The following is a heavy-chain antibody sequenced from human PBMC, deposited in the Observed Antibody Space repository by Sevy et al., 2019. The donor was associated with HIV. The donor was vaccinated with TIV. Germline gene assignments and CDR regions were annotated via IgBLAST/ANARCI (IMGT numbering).Heavy chain of an antibody. D-gene: IGHD3-22*01. Sequence: GGSLRLSCTASGFTFSSYATYWVRQAPGKGLEWVAVISIDGNNKDYADSVKGRFTISRDNSKNTLYLQMNSLRAEDTAVYYCASHYYDSTGYYYPLDYWGQGTLVTVSS. V-gene: IGHV3-30*04. CDR1: GFTFSSYA. J-gene: IGHJ4*02. CDR3: ASHYYDSTGYYYPLDY. CDR2: ISIDGNNK.